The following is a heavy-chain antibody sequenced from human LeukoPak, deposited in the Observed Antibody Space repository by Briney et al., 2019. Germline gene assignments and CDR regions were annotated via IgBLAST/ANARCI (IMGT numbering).Heavy chain of an antibody. Sequence: PSQTLSLTCTVSGGSISSGDYYWSWIRQPPGKGLEWIGYIYYSGSTYYNPSLKSRVTISVDTSKNQFSLKLSPVTAADTAVYYCARGGFGIVVVVADNWFDPWGQGTLVTVSS. D-gene: IGHD2-15*01. CDR1: GGSISSGDYY. CDR3: ARGGFGIVVVVADNWFDP. J-gene: IGHJ5*02. V-gene: IGHV4-30-4*01. CDR2: IYYSGST.